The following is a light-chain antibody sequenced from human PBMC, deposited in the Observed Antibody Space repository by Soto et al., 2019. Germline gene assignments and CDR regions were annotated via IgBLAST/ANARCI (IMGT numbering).Light chain of an antibody. Sequence: QSVLTQPASLSGSPGQSIAISCTGTSSDVGGYNYVSWHQQHPGKAPKVLISVVSNRPSGVSNRFSGSKSGNTASLTISGLQAEDEADYYCSSYRSGGTFVFGSGTRSPS. CDR1: SSDVGGYNY. J-gene: IGLJ1*01. V-gene: IGLV2-14*01. CDR3: SSYRSGGTFV. CDR2: VVS.